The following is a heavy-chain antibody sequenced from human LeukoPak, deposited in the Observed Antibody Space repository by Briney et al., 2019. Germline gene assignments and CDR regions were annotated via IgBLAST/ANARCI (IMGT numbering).Heavy chain of an antibody. CDR3: ARSVEGYCSGDNCCYYYYYMDV. D-gene: IGHD2-15*01. V-gene: IGHV4-34*01. J-gene: IGHJ6*03. Sequence: SETLSLTCAVYGGSFSGHHWSWIRQPPGKGLEWIGEIHYSGSTNYNPSLKSRVTISVDTSKNQFSLKLSSVTAADTAVYYCARSVEGYCSGDNCCYYYYYMDVWGKGTTVTVSS. CDR2: IHYSGST. CDR1: GGSFSGHH.